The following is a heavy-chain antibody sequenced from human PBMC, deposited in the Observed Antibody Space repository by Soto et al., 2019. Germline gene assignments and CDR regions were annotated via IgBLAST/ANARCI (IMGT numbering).Heavy chain of an antibody. Sequence: ASVKVSCKASGSTFTSYGISWVRQAPGQGLEWMGWISAYNGNTNYAQKLQGRVTMTTDTSTSTAYMELRSLRSDDTAVYYCARDIVVVIPSRSDAFDIWGQGTMVTVSS. D-gene: IGHD3-22*01. V-gene: IGHV1-18*04. CDR3: ARDIVVVIPSRSDAFDI. J-gene: IGHJ3*02. CDR2: ISAYNGNT. CDR1: GSTFTSYG.